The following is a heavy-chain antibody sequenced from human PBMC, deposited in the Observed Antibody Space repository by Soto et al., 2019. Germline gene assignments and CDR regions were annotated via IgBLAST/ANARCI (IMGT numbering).Heavy chain of an antibody. CDR1: VYTFTSYG. J-gene: IGHJ4*02. D-gene: IGHD3-22*01. V-gene: IGHV1-18*01. Sequence: ASVKVSCKASVYTFTSYGISCVRQARGQGLEWMGWISAYNGNTNYAQKLQGRVTMTTDTSTSTAYMELRSLRSDDTAVYYCARGFSTYDSSGYYPSGYWGQGTLVTVSS. CDR2: ISAYNGNT. CDR3: ARGFSTYDSSGYYPSGY.